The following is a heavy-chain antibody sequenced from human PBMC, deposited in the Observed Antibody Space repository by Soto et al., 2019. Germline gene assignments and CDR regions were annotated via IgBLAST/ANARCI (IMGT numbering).Heavy chain of an antibody. CDR1: GGSISSYY. CDR3: ARVSRFGWFDS. D-gene: IGHD3-3*01. J-gene: IGHJ5*01. V-gene: IGHV4-59*01. CDR2: IYYSGST. Sequence: SETLSLTCTVSGGSISSYYWSWIRQPPGKGLEWIGYIYYSGSTNYNPSLKSRVTISVDTSKNQFSLKLSSVTAADTAVYYCARVSRFGWFDSWGQGTLVTVSS.